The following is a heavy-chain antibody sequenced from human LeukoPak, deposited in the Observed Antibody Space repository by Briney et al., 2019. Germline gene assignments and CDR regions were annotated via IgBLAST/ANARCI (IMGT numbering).Heavy chain of an antibody. J-gene: IGHJ4*02. CDR1: GFTFSSYA. CDR2: IGGGGGGT. Sequence: GRSLRLSXAASGFTFSSYAMSWVRQAPGKGLEWVSAIGGGGGGTYYADSVKGRFTISRDNSKNTLYLQMNSLRAEDTAVYYCARPHDRGDYVFDYWGQGTLVTVSS. V-gene: IGHV3-23*01. D-gene: IGHD4-17*01. CDR3: ARPHDRGDYVFDY.